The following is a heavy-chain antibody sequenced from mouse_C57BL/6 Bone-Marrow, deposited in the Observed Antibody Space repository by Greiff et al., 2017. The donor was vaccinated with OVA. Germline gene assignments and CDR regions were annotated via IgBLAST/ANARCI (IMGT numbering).Heavy chain of an antibody. J-gene: IGHJ4*01. CDR3: ARGFTTVVATGAMDY. Sequence: QVQLKQPGAELVKPGASVKLSCKASGYTFTSYWMHWVKQRPGRGLEWIGRIDPNSGGTKYNEKFKSKATLTVDKPSSTAYMQLSSLTSEDSAVYYCARGFTTVVATGAMDYWGQGTSVTVSS. CDR1: GYTFTSYW. CDR2: IDPNSGGT. D-gene: IGHD1-1*01. V-gene: IGHV1-72*01.